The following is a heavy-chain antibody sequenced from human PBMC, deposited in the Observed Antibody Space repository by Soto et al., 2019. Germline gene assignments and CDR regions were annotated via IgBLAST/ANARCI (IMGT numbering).Heavy chain of an antibody. J-gene: IGHJ4*02. Sequence: GESLKISCKGSGYTFTAYWIAWVRQMPGKGLEWMGIIDPGDSETRYSPSSPGQVTMSADKSITTAYLQMTSLKASDTAMYYCARQLTAAADIDYWGQGTQGTVSS. D-gene: IGHD6-13*01. CDR3: ARQLTAAADIDY. CDR1: GYTFTAYW. V-gene: IGHV5-51*01. CDR2: IDPGDSET.